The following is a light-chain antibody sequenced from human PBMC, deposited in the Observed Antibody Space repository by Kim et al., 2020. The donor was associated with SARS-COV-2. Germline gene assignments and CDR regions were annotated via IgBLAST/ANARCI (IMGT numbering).Light chain of an antibody. CDR1: YGHRYYA. V-gene: IGLV4-69*01. J-gene: IGLJ2*01. CDR2: VNSDGSH. CDR3: QTWGTDIHVV. Sequence: QSVLTQSPSASASLGASVTLTCTLSYGHRYYAIAWHQQQPEKGPRYLMKVNSDGSHVKGDGIPDRFSGSNSGAERYLTISSLQSEDEADYYCQTWGTDIHVVFGGGTQLTVL.